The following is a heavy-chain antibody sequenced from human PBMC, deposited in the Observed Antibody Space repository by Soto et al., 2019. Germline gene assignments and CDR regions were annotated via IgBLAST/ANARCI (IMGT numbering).Heavy chain of an antibody. CDR1: GFTFSSYA. CDR2: ISGSGGST. D-gene: IGHD2-21*02. CDR3: AKGLAYCGGDCPKMYGY. V-gene: IGHV3-23*01. J-gene: IGHJ4*02. Sequence: EVQLLESGGGLVQPGGSLRLSCAASGFTFSSYAMSWVRQAPGKRLEWVSAISGSGGSTYYADSVKGRFTISRDNSKNTLYLQMTSLRAEDTAVYYCAKGLAYCGGDCPKMYGYWGQGTLVTVSS.